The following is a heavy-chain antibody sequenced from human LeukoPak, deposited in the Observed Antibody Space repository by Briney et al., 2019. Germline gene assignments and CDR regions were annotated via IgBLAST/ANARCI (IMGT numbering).Heavy chain of an antibody. D-gene: IGHD3-22*01. CDR2: IKSKTDGGTT. CDR3: TTGPYDEDY. Sequence: GGSLRLSCAASGFTFSTYSMNWVREAPGKGLEWVGRIKSKTDGGTTDYGAPVKGRFTISRDDSKNTLYLQMNSLKSEDTAVYYCTTGPYDEDYWGQGTLVTVSS. CDR1: GFTFSTYS. J-gene: IGHJ4*02. V-gene: IGHV3-15*01.